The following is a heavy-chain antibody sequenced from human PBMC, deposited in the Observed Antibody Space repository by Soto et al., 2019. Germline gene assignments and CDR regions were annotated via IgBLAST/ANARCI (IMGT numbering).Heavy chain of an antibody. V-gene: IGHV3-23*01. CDR1: GFTCSSYA. Sequence: CGSLRLSCTTSGFTCSSYAIYCVRQAPGTGLDSVSAITGSGSSTYYADSVRGRFTISRDNSKNPVFLQLHSLRAEDTPIYYCAKDHQGGGFASYGMGVWGRGTTVTVS. CDR3: AKDHQGGGFASYGMGV. CDR2: ITGSGSST. D-gene: IGHD1-26*01. J-gene: IGHJ6*02.